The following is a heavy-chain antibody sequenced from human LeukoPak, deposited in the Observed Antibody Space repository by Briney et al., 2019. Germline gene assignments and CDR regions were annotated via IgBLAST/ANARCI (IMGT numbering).Heavy chain of an antibody. CDR2: INPNSGGT. J-gene: IGHJ4*02. D-gene: IGHD1-20*01. V-gene: IGHV1-2*02. Sequence: ASVKVSCKASGYTFTGYYMHWVRQAPGQGLEWMGWINPNSGGTNYAQKFQGRVTMTRDTSISTAYMELSRLRSDDTAVYYCARDLDNWNEVGPLDYWGQGTLVTVSS. CDR3: ARDLDNWNEVGPLDY. CDR1: GYTFTGYY.